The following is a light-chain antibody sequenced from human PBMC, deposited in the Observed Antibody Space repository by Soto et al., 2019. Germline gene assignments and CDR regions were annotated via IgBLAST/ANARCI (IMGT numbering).Light chain of an antibody. CDR1: SCVVGSYNL. J-gene: IGLJ2*01. Sequence: QSALTQPASVSGSPGQSITISCTGTSCVVGSYNLVSWYQQHPGKAPKLMIYEGSKRPSGVSNRFSGSKSGNTASLTISGLQAEDEADYYCCSYAGNNTVFGGGTKLTV. CDR2: EGS. CDR3: CSYAGNNTV. V-gene: IGLV2-23*01.